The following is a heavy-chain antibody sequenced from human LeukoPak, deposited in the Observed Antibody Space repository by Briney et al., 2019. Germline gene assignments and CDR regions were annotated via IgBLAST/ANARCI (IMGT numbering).Heavy chain of an antibody. V-gene: IGHV4-31*11. D-gene: IGHD6-25*01. CDR2: IHYSGST. CDR3: ARDANPIAAATYNWFDP. Sequence: SETLSLTCAVSGGSISSDYFWIWIRQHPGKGLEWIGYIHYSGSTYSNPSHKSRVNMSVDTSKNQFSLKLRSVTDADTAVYYCARDANPIAAATYNWFDPWGQGTLVIVSS. J-gene: IGHJ5*02. CDR1: GGSISSDYF.